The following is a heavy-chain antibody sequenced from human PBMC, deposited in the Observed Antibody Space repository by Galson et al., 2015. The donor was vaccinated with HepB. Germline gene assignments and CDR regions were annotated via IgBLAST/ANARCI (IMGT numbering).Heavy chain of an antibody. J-gene: IGHJ4*02. Sequence: SLRLSCAASGFTFSSYAMSWVRQAPGKGLEWVSAISGSGGSTYYADSVKGRFAISRDNSKNTLYLQMNSLRAEDTAVYYCAKPLAVGATTGTDYWGQGTLVTVSS. CDR3: AKPLAVGATTGTDY. CDR1: GFTFSSYA. V-gene: IGHV3-23*01. D-gene: IGHD1-26*01. CDR2: ISGSGGST.